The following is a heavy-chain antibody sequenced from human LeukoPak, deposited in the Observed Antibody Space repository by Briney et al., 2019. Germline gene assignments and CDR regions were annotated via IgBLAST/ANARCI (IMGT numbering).Heavy chain of an antibody. D-gene: IGHD3-22*01. Sequence: SETLSLTCTVSGDSISSGGYSWSWIRQPPGKGLEWIGYIYHIGYISQSGNIYQNPSLKSRVTISLDTSRNQFSLKLSSVTAADTAVYYCARVVYYYDSSGYVSRYFDLWGRGTLVTVSS. CDR3: ARVVYYYDSSGYVSRYFDL. CDR1: GDSISSGGYS. V-gene: IGHV4-30-2*01. CDR2: ISQSGNI. J-gene: IGHJ2*01.